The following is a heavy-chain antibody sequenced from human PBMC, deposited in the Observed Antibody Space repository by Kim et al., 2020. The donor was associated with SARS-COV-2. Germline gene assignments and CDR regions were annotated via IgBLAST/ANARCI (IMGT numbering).Heavy chain of an antibody. V-gene: IGHV4-31*03. CDR1: GGSISSGGYY. CDR3: ARGDTGIIFDY. CDR2: IYYSGST. Sequence: SETLSLTCTVSGGSISSGGYYWSWIRQHPGKGLEWIGYIYYSGSTYYNPSLKSRVTISVDTSKNQFSLKLSSVTAADTAVYYCARGDTGIIFDYWGQGTLVTVSS. D-gene: IGHD3-16*01. J-gene: IGHJ4*02.